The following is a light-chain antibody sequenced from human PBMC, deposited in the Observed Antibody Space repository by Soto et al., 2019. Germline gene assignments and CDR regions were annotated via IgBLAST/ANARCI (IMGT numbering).Light chain of an antibody. J-gene: IGLJ3*02. CDR2: GNS. V-gene: IGLV1-40*01. CDR1: NSNIGAGYD. CDR3: QSYDSSLSGSRV. Sequence: QSVLTQPPSVSGAPGQRGTISFTGSNSNIGAGYDVHWYQQLPGTAPKLLIYGNSNRPSGVPDRFSGSKSGTSASLAITGLQAEDEADYYCQSYDSSLSGSRVFGAGTKLTVL.